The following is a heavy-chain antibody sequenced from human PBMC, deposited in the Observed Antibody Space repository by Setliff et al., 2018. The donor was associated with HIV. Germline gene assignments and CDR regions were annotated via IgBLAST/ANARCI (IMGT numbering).Heavy chain of an antibody. J-gene: IGHJ4*02. CDR1: GGSVSSGSYH. V-gene: IGHV4-39*07. Sequence: SETLSLTCTVSGGSVSSGSYHWGWIRQPPGKGLEWIGSIYHSGSTYYNPSLKSRVAISVDTSKSQFSLRLTSVTAADTAVYYCARLGLSYCGGDCYLYYFDYWGQGTRVTVSS. D-gene: IGHD2-21*02. CDR2: IYHSGST. CDR3: ARLGLSYCGGDCYLYYFDY.